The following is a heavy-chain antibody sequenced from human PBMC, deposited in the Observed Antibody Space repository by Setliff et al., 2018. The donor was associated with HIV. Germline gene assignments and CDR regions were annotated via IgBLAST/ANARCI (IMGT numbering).Heavy chain of an antibody. CDR3: AREHCSGGSCNGFDI. CDR2: IYISGTT. V-gene: IGHV4-4*09. D-gene: IGHD2-15*01. CDR1: GGSISTSY. J-gene: IGHJ3*02. Sequence: SETLSLTCTVSGGSISTSYWNWIRQPPGKGLEWIAYIYISGTTNYNPSLRSRVTISLDTSRNQFSLKLGSVTAADTAMYYCAREHCSGGSCNGFDIWGQGTMVTVSS.